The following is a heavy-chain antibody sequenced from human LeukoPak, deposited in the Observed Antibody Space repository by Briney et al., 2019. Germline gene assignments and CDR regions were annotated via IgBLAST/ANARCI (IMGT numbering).Heavy chain of an antibody. CDR3: VKGGSSSRYYFDY. Sequence: GGSLRLSCSASGFTFSNYAMHWVRQALGKGLEYVSGINRNGGSTNYAGSVKDRFTISRDNSKNTLYLQMSSLRAEDTAVCYCVKGGSSSRYYFDYWGQGTLVTVSS. V-gene: IGHV3-64D*06. CDR1: GFTFSNYA. CDR2: INRNGGST. D-gene: IGHD6-13*01. J-gene: IGHJ4*02.